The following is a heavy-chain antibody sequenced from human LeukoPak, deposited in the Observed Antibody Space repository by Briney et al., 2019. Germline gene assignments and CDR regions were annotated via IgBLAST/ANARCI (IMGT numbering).Heavy chain of an antibody. V-gene: IGHV3-33*06. CDR3: AKDLLAYCGGDCYSMAFDY. J-gene: IGHJ4*02. CDR2: IWYDGSNK. D-gene: IGHD2-21*02. CDR1: GFSFSSYC. Sequence: PGGSLRLSCAASGFSFSSYCMHWVRQAPGKGLEWVAVIWYDGSNKYYAASVKGRFTISRDSSKNTLYLQMNSLRGEDTAVYYCAKDLLAYCGGDCYSMAFDYWGQGTLVTVSS.